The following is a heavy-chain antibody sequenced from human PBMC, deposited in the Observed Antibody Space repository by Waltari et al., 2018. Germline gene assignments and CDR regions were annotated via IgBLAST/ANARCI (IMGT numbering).Heavy chain of an antibody. J-gene: IGHJ4*02. V-gene: IGHV3-23*04. CDR3: AKPHDSSGYTYYFDY. Sequence: EVQLVESGGDLVQPGGSLRLSCAASGFTFSNYWMHWVRQAPGKGLEWVSAISGSGGSTYYADSVKGRFTISRDNSKNTLYLQMNSLRAEDTAVYYCAKPHDSSGYTYYFDYWGQGTLVTVSS. D-gene: IGHD3-22*01. CDR1: GFTFSNYW. CDR2: ISGSGGST.